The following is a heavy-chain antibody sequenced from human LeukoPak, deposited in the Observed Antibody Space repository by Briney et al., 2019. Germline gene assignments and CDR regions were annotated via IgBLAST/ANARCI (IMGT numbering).Heavy chain of an antibody. Sequence: PGGSLRLSCAASGFTLSSYAMNWVRQAPGKRLEWVSTISGSGNYTYYADSVKGRFSISRDNSKNTLYLQMNSLRAEDTAVYYCAKDLGALDTVVFFDFWGQGALLTVSS. CDR2: ISGSGNYT. CDR3: AKDLGALDTVVFFDF. J-gene: IGHJ4*02. CDR1: GFTLSSYA. V-gene: IGHV3-23*01. D-gene: IGHD5-18*01.